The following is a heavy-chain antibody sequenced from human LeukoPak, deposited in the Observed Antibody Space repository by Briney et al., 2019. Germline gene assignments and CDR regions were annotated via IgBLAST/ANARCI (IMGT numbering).Heavy chain of an antibody. V-gene: IGHV3-23*01. CDR3: ATYYYDSSGYFDY. D-gene: IGHD3-22*01. CDR2: ISGSSGRK. Sequence: GGSLRLSCAASGFTFSNYAMSWVRQAPGKGLEWVSGISGSSGRKDYADSVKGRFTISRDNAKNSLYLQMNSLRVEDTAVYYCATYYYDSSGYFDYWGQGTLVTVSS. J-gene: IGHJ4*02. CDR1: GFTFSNYA.